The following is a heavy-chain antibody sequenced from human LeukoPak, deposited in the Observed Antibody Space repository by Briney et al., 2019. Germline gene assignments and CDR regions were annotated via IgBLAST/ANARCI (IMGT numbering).Heavy chain of an antibody. V-gene: IGHV3-48*03. CDR2: ISSSGSTI. D-gene: IGHD3-3*01. CDR1: GFTFSSYE. Sequence: GGSLRLSCAASGFTFSSYEMNWVRQAPGKGLEWVSYISSSGSTIYYADSVKGRFTISRDNAKNSLYLLMNSLRAEDTAVYYCARDSVEWYIFDYWGQGTLVTVSS. CDR3: ARDSVEWYIFDY. J-gene: IGHJ4*02.